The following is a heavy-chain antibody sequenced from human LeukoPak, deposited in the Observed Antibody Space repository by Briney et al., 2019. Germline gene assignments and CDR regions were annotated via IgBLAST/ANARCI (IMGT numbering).Heavy chain of an antibody. Sequence: SETLSLTCSVSGTSISSSSHYWGWIRQPPGKGLEWIGTTYYSGSTHYNSSLKSRITMSVDTSKNQVSLKLSSVTAADTAVYYCARHEAAPGGGYYGLDVWGQGTTVTVSS. V-gene: IGHV4-39*01. CDR1: GTSISSSSHY. CDR3: ARHEAAPGGGYYGLDV. D-gene: IGHD2-15*01. CDR2: TYYSGST. J-gene: IGHJ6*02.